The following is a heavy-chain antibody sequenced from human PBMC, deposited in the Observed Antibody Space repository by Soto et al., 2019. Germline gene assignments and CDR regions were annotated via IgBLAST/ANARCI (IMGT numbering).Heavy chain of an antibody. D-gene: IGHD1-7*01. CDR1: GFTFSSYW. CDR3: AREWLELGYYGMDV. Sequence: GGSLRLSCAASGFTFSSYWMSWVRQAPGKGLEWVANIKQDGSEKYYVDSVKDRFTISRDNAKNSLYLQMNSLRAEDTAVYYCAREWLELGYYGMDVWGQGTTVTVSS. V-gene: IGHV3-7*05. CDR2: IKQDGSEK. J-gene: IGHJ6*02.